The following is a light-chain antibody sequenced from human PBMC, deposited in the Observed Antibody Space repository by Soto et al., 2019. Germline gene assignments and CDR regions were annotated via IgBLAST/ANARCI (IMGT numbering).Light chain of an antibody. Sequence: ELVLTQSPATLSLSPGERATLSCMASQSVSSYLAWYQQKPGQAPRLLIYGASNSATDIPPRFSGSGSGTDFTLIISSLQPEDGAVYYGQPRGKWPRTFGQATKLEIK. V-gene: IGKV3-11*01. CDR3: QPRGKWPRT. CDR1: QSVSSY. J-gene: IGKJ2*01. CDR2: GAS.